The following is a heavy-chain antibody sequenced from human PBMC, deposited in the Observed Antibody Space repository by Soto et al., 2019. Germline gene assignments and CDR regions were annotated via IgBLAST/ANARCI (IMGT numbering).Heavy chain of an antibody. CDR1: GGSISSYY. D-gene: IGHD3-3*01. J-gene: IGHJ5*02. CDR3: VSFRGYYGYFDP. CDR2: IYNSGST. Sequence: QVQLQESGPGLVKPSETLSLTCTVSGGSISSYYWIWIRQPPGKGLEWIGYIYNSGSTNSNPSLKSRVTISVDTSKNQFFLRLSSVTAADTAVYYCVSFRGYYGYFDPWGQGTLVTVSS. V-gene: IGHV4-59*01.